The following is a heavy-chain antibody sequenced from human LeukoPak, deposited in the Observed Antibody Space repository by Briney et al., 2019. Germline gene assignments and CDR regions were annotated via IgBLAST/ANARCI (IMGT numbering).Heavy chain of an antibody. Sequence: GGSLRLSCAALGFTFSSYATSWTRHAPGKGREWVSAIIGSGGYTFYADSGKGRFPIPRDNSKNTLYLPMNSQRAEDMPVHYCAKEKYCSSTSCYISPLDYWGQGTLVTVTS. CDR1: GFTFSSYA. J-gene: IGHJ4*02. CDR3: AKEKYCSSTSCYISPLDY. CDR2: IIGSGGYT. D-gene: IGHD2-2*02. V-gene: IGHV3-23*01.